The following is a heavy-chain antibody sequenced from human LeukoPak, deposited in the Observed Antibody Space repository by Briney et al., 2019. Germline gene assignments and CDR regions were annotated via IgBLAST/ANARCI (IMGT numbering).Heavy chain of an antibody. CDR3: ARHSVQWLPQAWFDP. V-gene: IGHV1-69*04. J-gene: IGHJ5*02. CDR1: GGTFSSYA. Sequence: GSSVKVSCKASGGTFSSYAISWVRQAPGQGLEWMGRIIPINGIANHAQNFQGRVTITADKSTSTVYMELRSLRSEDTAVYYCARHSVQWLPQAWFDPWGQGTLVTVSS. CDR2: IIPINGIA. D-gene: IGHD6-19*01.